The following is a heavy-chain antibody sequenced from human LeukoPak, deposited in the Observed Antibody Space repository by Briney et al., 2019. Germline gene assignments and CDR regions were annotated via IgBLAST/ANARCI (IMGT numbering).Heavy chain of an antibody. CDR2: ISYDASNK. CDR1: GFTFSSYA. D-gene: IGHD3-22*01. CDR3: ARDQGGGYYDSSGYYYVGVFDY. V-gene: IGHV3-30-3*01. J-gene: IGHJ4*02. Sequence: GRSLRLSCAASGFTFSSYAMHWVRQAPGKGLEWVAVISYDASNKYYADSVKGRFTISRDNSKNTLYLQMNSLRAEDTAVYYCARDQGGGYYDSSGYYYVGVFDYWGQGTLVTVSS.